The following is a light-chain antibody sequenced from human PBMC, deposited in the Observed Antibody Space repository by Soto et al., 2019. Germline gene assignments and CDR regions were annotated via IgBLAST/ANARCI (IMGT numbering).Light chain of an antibody. V-gene: IGLV1-40*01. Sequence: QPVLTQPPSVSGAPGQRVTIACTGSSSNIGAGYDVHWYQQLPGTAPKLLIYGNSNRPSGVPDRFSGSKSGTSASLAITGLQAEDEADYYCQSYDSSLSVVFGGGTQRTVL. CDR2: GNS. CDR1: SSNIGAGYD. J-gene: IGLJ2*01. CDR3: QSYDSSLSVV.